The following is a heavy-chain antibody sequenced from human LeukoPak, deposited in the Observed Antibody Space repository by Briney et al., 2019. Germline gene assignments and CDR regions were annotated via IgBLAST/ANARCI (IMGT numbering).Heavy chain of an antibody. V-gene: IGHV3-21*01. J-gene: IGHJ4*02. CDR1: GFTFSSYS. CDR2: ISSSSSYI. D-gene: IGHD6-13*01. Sequence: GGSLRLSCAASGFTFSSYSMNWVRQAPGKGLEWVSSISSSSSYIYYADSVKGRFTISRDNAKNSLYLQMNSLRAEDTAVYYCARDFGSSWYTDFDYWGLGTLVTVSS. CDR3: ARDFGSSWYTDFDY.